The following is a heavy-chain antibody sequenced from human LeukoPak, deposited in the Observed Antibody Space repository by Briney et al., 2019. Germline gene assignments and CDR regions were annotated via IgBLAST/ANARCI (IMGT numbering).Heavy chain of an antibody. CDR2: IIPIFGTA. Sequence: ASVKVPCKASGGTFSSYAISWVRQAPGQGLEWMGGIIPIFGTANYAQKFQGRVTITADESTSTAYMELSSLRSEDTAVYYCARDLSYGGGHYQWGQGTLVTVPS. CDR1: GGTFSSYA. D-gene: IGHD4-23*01. J-gene: IGHJ4*02. CDR3: ARDLSYGGGHYQ. V-gene: IGHV1-69*13.